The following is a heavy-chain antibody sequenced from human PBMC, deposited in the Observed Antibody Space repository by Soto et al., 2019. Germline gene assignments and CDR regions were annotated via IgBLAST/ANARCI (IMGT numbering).Heavy chain of an antibody. CDR1: GYTFTGYY. CDR3: ARGPWTRYYYDSSGHKEPPFDY. Sequence: GASVQVSCKASGYTFTGYYMHWVRQAPGQGLEWMGWINPNSGGTNYAQKFQGWVTMTRDTSISTAYMELSRLRSDDTAVYYCARGPWTRYYYDSSGHKEPPFDYWGQGTLVTVSS. CDR2: INPNSGGT. V-gene: IGHV1-2*04. D-gene: IGHD3-22*01. J-gene: IGHJ4*02.